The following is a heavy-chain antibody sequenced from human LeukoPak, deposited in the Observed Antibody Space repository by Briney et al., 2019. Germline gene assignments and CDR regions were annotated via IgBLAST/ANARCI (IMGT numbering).Heavy chain of an antibody. D-gene: IGHD6-6*01. V-gene: IGHV1-69*13. CDR3: ARNDGSPLSSFTYYFDY. CDR2: IIPIFGTA. Sequence: SVKVSCKASGGTFSSYAISWVRQAPGQGLEWMGGIIPIFGTANYAQKFQGRVTITADESTSTAYMELSSLRSEDTAVYYCARNDGSPLSSFTYYFDYWGQGTLVTVSS. J-gene: IGHJ4*02. CDR1: GGTFSSYA.